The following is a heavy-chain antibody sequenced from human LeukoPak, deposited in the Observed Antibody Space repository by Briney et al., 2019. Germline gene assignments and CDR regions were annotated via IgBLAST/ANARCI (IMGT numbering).Heavy chain of an antibody. CDR3: ARHGVATWFDP. J-gene: IGHJ5*02. V-gene: IGHV4-34*01. D-gene: IGHD2-15*01. Sequence: SETLSLTCAVYGGSFSDYYWSWIRQPPGKGLEWIAEINHSGTSNYSPSLKSRVTISVDTSKNQLSLKLNSATAADTAVYYCARHGVATWFDPWGQGTLVTVSS. CDR1: GGSFSDYY. CDR2: INHSGTS.